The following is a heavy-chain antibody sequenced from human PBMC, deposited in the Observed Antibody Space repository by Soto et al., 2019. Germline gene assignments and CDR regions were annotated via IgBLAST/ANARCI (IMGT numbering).Heavy chain of an antibody. CDR3: TTHSYSSSWSDYYGMDV. D-gene: IGHD6-13*01. CDR1: GFSFSNAW. Sequence: GGSLRLSCAASGFSFSNAWMNWVRPAPGKGLECVGRIKSKTDGGTTDYAAPVKGRFTISRDDSKNTLYLQMNSLKTEDTAVYYCTTHSYSSSWSDYYGMDVWGQGTTVTVSS. J-gene: IGHJ6*02. CDR2: IKSKTDGGTT. V-gene: IGHV3-15*07.